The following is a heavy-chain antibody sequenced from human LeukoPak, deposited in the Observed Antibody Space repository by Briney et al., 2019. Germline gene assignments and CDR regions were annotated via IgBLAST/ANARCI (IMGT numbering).Heavy chain of an antibody. CDR2: IYTSGST. J-gene: IGHJ4*02. CDR1: DGSISSGSYY. Sequence: PSQTLSLTCTVSDGSISSGSYYWSWIRQPAGKGLEWIGRIYTSGSTNYNPSLKSRVTISVDTSKNQFSLKLSSVTAADTAVYYCARRYSGSLSLFDYWGQGTLVTVSS. D-gene: IGHD1-26*01. CDR3: ARRYSGSLSLFDY. V-gene: IGHV4-61*02.